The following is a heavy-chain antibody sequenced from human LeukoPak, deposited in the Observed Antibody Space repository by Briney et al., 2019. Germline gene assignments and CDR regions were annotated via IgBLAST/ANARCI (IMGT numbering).Heavy chain of an antibody. Sequence: GGSLRLSCAASGFSVSSNYMSWVRQAPGKGLEWVSVIYSGGSTYYADSVKGRFTISRDNSKNTLYPQMNSLRAEDTAVYYCARGPRIRVAAAGTAFDYWGQGTLVTVSS. CDR1: GFSVSSNY. CDR2: IYSGGST. J-gene: IGHJ4*02. D-gene: IGHD6-13*01. V-gene: IGHV3-53*01. CDR3: ARGPRIRVAAAGTAFDY.